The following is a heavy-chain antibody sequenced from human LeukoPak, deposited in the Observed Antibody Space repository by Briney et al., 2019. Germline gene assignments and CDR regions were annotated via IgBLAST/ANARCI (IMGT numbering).Heavy chain of an antibody. V-gene: IGHV1-8*01. CDR1: GYTFTSYD. CDR3: ARGPVEAVFGVSTED. J-gene: IGHJ6*02. D-gene: IGHD3-10*02. CDR2: MSASSGNT. Sequence: ASVKVSCKASGYTFTSYDINWVRQATGQGLEWLGWMSASSGNTGYAQKFQGRVSMTRDTSISTAYMELSSLRSEDTAVYYCARGPVEAVFGVSTEDWGQGTTVTVSS.